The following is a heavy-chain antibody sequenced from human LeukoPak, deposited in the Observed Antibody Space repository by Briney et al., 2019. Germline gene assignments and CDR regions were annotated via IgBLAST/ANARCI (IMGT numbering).Heavy chain of an antibody. CDR2: IKYDDTVK. Sequence: GGSLRLSCAASGFTFSSYSMNWVRQAPEKGLEFVANIKYDDTVKNYVDSVKGRFTISRDNPSNSVYLQMDSLRPEDTALYYCARDPDSGAFDYWGQGAQVTVSS. J-gene: IGHJ4*02. CDR1: GFTFSSYS. CDR3: ARDPDSGAFDY. D-gene: IGHD2-15*01. V-gene: IGHV3-7*01.